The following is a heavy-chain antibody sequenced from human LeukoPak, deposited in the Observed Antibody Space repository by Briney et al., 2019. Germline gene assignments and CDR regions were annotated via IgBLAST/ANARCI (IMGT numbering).Heavy chain of an antibody. CDR3: ARDLDSLDAFDI. D-gene: IGHD5-18*01. CDR2: IYYSGST. J-gene: IGHJ3*02. V-gene: IGHV4-59*01. Sequence: SETLSLTCTVSGGSISSYYWSWIRQPPGKGLEWIGYIYYSGSTNYNPSLKGRVTISVDTSKNQFSLKLSSVTAADTAVYYCARDLDSLDAFDIWGQGTMVTVSS. CDR1: GGSISSYY.